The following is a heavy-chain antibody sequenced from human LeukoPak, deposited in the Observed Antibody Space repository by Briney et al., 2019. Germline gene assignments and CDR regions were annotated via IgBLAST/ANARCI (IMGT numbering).Heavy chain of an antibody. CDR1: GFTFSTYA. Sequence: GGSLRLSCAASGFTFSTYAMSWVRQAPGKGLEWVSGISGSGGSTFYADSVKGRFTISRDNSKNTLYVQMKSLRAEDTAVYYCAKPSVDTSMVDSHFDSWGQGTLVTVSS. V-gene: IGHV3-23*01. CDR2: ISGSGGST. CDR3: AKPSVDTSMVDSHFDS. J-gene: IGHJ4*02. D-gene: IGHD5-18*01.